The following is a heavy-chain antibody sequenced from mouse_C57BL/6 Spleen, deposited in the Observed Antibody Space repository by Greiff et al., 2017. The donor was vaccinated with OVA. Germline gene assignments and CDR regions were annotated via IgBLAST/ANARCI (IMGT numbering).Heavy chain of an antibody. CDR3: ARDAAQATFPYYFDY. J-gene: IGHJ2*01. V-gene: IGHV1-59*01. CDR1: GYTFTSYW. CDR2: IDPSDGYT. Sequence: QVQLQQPGAELVRPGTSVKLSCKASGYTFTSYWMHWVKQRPGQGLEWIGEIDPSDGYTNYNHKFKGKATLTVDTSSSTAYMQLSSLTSEDSAVYSCARDAAQATFPYYFDYWGQGTTLTVSS. D-gene: IGHD3-2*02.